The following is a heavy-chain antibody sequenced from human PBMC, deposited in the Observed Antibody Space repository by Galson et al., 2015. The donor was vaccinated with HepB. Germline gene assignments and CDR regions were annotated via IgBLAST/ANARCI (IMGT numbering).Heavy chain of an antibody. CDR3: AKDAMVRGVNDDFDY. V-gene: IGHV3-30*18. CDR2: ISYDGSNK. D-gene: IGHD3-10*01. J-gene: IGHJ4*02. Sequence: SRRLSCAASGFTFSSYGMHWVRQAPGKGLEWVAVISYDGSNKYYADSVKGRFTISRDNSKNTLYLQMNSLRAEDTAVYYCAKDAMVRGVNDDFDYWGQGTLVTVSS. CDR1: GFTFSSYG.